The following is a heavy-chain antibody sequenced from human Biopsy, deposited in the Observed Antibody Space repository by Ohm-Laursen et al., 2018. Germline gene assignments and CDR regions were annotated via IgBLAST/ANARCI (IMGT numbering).Heavy chain of an antibody. Sequence: LVKVSCKVSGGTFTNYAISWVRQAPGQGLEWMGGIIPIFGTANYAQKFQGRVTITADESTSTAYMELSSLRSDDTAVYYCARDALGGGSYRFFYWGQGSLVTVSS. CDR1: GGTFTNYA. J-gene: IGHJ4*02. V-gene: IGHV1-69*13. CDR3: ARDALGGGSYRFFY. D-gene: IGHD1-26*01. CDR2: IIPIFGTA.